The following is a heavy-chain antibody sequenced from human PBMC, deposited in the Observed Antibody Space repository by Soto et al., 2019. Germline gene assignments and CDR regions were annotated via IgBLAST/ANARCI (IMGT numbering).Heavy chain of an antibody. CDR3: ARASPVICGGDPCYRLDSSFDS. CDR1: GATFSTTG. CDR2: FIPLFGTP. Sequence: QVQLVQSGAEVRKPGSSLRVSCKSSGATFSTTGISWVRQAPGQGLEWMGGFIPLFGTPKYARKFQGRVSITADESTNTVYMELNSLRPDDAAVYYCARASPVICGGDPCYRLDSSFDSWGQGSLVIVSS. J-gene: IGHJ5*01. D-gene: IGHD2-21*02. V-gene: IGHV1-69*01.